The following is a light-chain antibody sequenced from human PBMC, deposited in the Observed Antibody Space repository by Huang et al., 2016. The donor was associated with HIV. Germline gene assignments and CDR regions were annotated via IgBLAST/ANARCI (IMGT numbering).Light chain of an antibody. CDR3: QQYFTSPPLT. J-gene: IGKJ4*01. Sequence: DIQMTQSPSSLSASVGDRVTITCRASQGISNSLAWYQQKPGRAPKLLVYAASRLGSGVPSRVSGRGSGTYYTLTISRLQPEDFATYYCQQYFTSPPLTFGGGTKVEIK. CDR2: AAS. CDR1: QGISNS. V-gene: IGKV1-NL1*01.